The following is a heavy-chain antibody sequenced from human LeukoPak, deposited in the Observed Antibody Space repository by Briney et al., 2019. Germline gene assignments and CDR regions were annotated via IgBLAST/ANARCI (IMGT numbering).Heavy chain of an antibody. J-gene: IGHJ4*02. CDR3: ATETTVTSPLGY. Sequence: ASVKVSCKASGYTFTSYGISWVRQAPGQGLEWMGWISAYNGNTNYAQKLQGRVTMTTDTSTSTAHMELSSLRSEDTAVYYCATETTVTSPLGYWGQGTLVTVSS. CDR2: ISAYNGNT. CDR1: GYTFTSYG. V-gene: IGHV1-18*01. D-gene: IGHD4-17*01.